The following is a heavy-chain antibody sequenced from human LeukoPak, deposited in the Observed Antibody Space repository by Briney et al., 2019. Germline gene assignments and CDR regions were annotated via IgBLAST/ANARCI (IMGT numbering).Heavy chain of an antibody. V-gene: IGHV1-3*01. CDR1: GYTSTNYV. D-gene: IGHD2-21*01. J-gene: IGHJ4*02. CDR2: INAGNGDT. Sequence: ASVKVSCKASGYTSTNYVVHWVRQAPGQRPEWMGWINAGNGDTKYSQNFQGRVTITRDTSASTAYMELSSLTSEDTALYYCARDDCGDTCYPGGYWGQGTLVTVSS. CDR3: ARDDCGDTCYPGGY.